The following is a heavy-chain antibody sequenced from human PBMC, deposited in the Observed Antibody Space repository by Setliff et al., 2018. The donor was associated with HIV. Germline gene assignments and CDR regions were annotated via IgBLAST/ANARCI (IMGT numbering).Heavy chain of an antibody. CDR3: ARVGDGYNSLDY. J-gene: IGHJ4*02. CDR1: GYTFTFYS. V-gene: IGHV1-46*01. Sequence: ASVKVSCKASGYTFTFYSIHWVRQAPGHGLEWMGIINPSGGSTSYSQKFQGRVTMTRDTSTSTVYMELNSLRSEDTAVYYCARVGDGYNSLDYWGQGTLVTVSS. CDR2: INPSGGST. D-gene: IGHD5-12*01.